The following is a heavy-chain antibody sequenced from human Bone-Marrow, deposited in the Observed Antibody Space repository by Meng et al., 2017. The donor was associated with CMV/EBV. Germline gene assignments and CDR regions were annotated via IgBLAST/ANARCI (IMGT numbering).Heavy chain of an antibody. D-gene: IGHD3-3*01. V-gene: IGHV3-30*02. CDR3: AKGTRITIFGVVGDAFDI. Sequence: GESLKISCAASGFTFSSYGMHWVRQAPGKGLEWVAFIRYDGSNKYYADSVKGRFTISRDNSKNTLYLQMNSLRAEDTAVYYCAKGTRITIFGVVGDAFDIWGQGTMVT. CDR2: IRYDGSNK. J-gene: IGHJ3*02. CDR1: GFTFSSYG.